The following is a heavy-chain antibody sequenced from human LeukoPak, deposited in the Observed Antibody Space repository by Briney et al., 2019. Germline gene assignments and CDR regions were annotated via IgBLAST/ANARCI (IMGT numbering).Heavy chain of an antibody. CDR1: GFTVSNNY. J-gene: IGHJ4*02. CDR3: ARVTGVSFDY. V-gene: IGHV3-53*01. CDR2: IYSGGST. D-gene: IGHD1-14*01. Sequence: SGGSLRLSCAASGFTVSNNYMSWVRQAPGKGLERVSVIYSGGSTYYADSVKGRFTISRDNSKNTLYLQMNSLRAEDTAVYYCARVTGVSFDYWGQGTLVTVSS.